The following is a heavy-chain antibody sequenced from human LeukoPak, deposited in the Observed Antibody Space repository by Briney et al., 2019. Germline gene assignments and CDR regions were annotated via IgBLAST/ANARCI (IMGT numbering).Heavy chain of an antibody. Sequence: PSETLSLTCTVSGGSISSSSYYWGWIRQPPGKGLEWIGYIYHSGSTNYNPSLKSRATISVDTSKNQFSLKLRSVTAADTAVYYCARGAFRTVVVGTRYYYYMDVWGKGTTVTVSS. CDR2: IYHSGST. V-gene: IGHV4-61*05. J-gene: IGHJ6*03. D-gene: IGHD3-22*01. CDR1: GGSISSSSYY. CDR3: ARGAFRTVVVGTRYYYYMDV.